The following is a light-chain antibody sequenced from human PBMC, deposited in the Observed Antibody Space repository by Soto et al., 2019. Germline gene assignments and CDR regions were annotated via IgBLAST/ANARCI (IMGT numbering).Light chain of an antibody. V-gene: IGKV1-5*03. Sequence: DIPMTQSPSTLSASVGDRVTITCRASQSISSWLAWYQQKPGKAPKLLIYKASSLESGVPSRFSGSGFGTEFTLTISSLQPDDFATYYCQQYNSYSPYTFGQGTKLEIK. CDR3: QQYNSYSPYT. J-gene: IGKJ2*01. CDR1: QSISSW. CDR2: KAS.